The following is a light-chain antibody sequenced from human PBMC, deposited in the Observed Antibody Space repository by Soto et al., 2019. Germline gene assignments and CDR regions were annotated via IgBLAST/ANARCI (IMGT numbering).Light chain of an antibody. Sequence: QSVLTQPPSVSGAPGQRVTISCTGSSSNIGAGYDVHWYQQLPGTAPKLLIYGNSNRPSRVPDRFSGSKSGTSASLAITGLQAEDEADYYCQSYDSSLSALVFGGGTKLTVL. CDR2: GNS. CDR3: QSYDSSLSALV. V-gene: IGLV1-40*01. J-gene: IGLJ2*01. CDR1: SSNIGAGYD.